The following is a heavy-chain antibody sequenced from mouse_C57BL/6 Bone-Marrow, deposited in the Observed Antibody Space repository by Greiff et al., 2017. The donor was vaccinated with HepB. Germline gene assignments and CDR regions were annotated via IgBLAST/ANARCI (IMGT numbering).Heavy chain of an antibody. CDR2: IDPSDSYT. CDR1: GYTFTSYW. Sequence: VKLQQPGAELVRPGTSVKLSCKASGYTFTSYWMHWVKQRPGQGLEWIGVIDPSDSYTNYNQKFKGKATLTVDTFSSTAYMQLSSLTSEDSAVYYCARLDYDYDEGYFDVWGTGTTVTVSS. CDR3: ARLDYDYDEGYFDV. J-gene: IGHJ1*03. D-gene: IGHD2-4*01. V-gene: IGHV1-59*01.